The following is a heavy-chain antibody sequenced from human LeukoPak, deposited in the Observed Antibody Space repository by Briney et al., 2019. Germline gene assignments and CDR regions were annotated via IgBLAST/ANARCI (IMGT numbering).Heavy chain of an antibody. V-gene: IGHV3-30*02. CDR3: AKEDYDILTGSAFDY. D-gene: IGHD3-9*01. CDR1: RFTFSSYG. Sequence: GGSLRLSCAASRFTFSSYGMHWVRQAPGKGLEWVAFIRYDGSNKYYADSVKGRFTISRDNSKNTLYLQMNSLRAEDTAVYYCAKEDYDILTGSAFDYWGQGTLVTVSS. CDR2: IRYDGSNK. J-gene: IGHJ4*02.